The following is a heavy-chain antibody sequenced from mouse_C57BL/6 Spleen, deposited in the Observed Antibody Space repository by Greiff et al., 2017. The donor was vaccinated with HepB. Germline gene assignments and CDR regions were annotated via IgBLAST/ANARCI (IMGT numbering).Heavy chain of an antibody. CDR1: GFTFSDYG. D-gene: IGHD4-1*01. J-gene: IGHJ2*01. CDR2: ISSGSSTI. CDR3: ASPRTGPYYFDY. V-gene: IGHV5-17*01. Sequence: EVMLVESGGGLVKPGGSLKLSCAASGFTFSDYGMHWVRQAPEKGLEWVAYISSGSSTIYYADTVKGRFTISRDNAKNTLFLQMTSLRSEDTAMYYCASPRTGPYYFDYWGQGTTLTVSS.